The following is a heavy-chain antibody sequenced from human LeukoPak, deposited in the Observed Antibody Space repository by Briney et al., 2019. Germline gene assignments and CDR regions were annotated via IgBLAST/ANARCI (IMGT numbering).Heavy chain of an antibody. D-gene: IGHD2-2*01. J-gene: IGHJ4*02. Sequence: PGGSLRLSCAASGFTFSSYAMSWVRQAPGKGLEWVAVISYDGSNKYYADSVKGRFTISRDNSKNTLYLQMNSLRAEDTAVYYCERSLCSSTSCPIDYWGQGTLVTVSS. CDR2: ISYDGSNK. CDR1: GFTFSSYA. V-gene: IGHV3-30-3*01. CDR3: ERSLCSSTSCPIDY.